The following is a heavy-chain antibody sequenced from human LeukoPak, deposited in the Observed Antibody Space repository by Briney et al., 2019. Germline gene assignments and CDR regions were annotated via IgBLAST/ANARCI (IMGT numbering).Heavy chain of an antibody. CDR2: INHSGST. CDR1: GGSFSGYY. Sequence: SETLSLTCAVYGGSFSGYYWSWIRQPPGKGLEWIGEINHSGSTNYNPSLKSRVTISVDTSKNQFSLKLSSMTAADTAVYYCARGYPELGSDYWGQGTLVTVSS. D-gene: IGHD1-26*01. J-gene: IGHJ4*02. CDR3: ARGYPELGSDY. V-gene: IGHV4-34*01.